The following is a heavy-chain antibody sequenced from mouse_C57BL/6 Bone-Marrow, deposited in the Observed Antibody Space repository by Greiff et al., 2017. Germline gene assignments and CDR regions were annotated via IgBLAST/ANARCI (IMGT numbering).Heavy chain of an antibody. CDR1: GYTFTSYW. V-gene: IGHV1-53*01. J-gene: IGHJ3*01. Sequence: QVQLQQPGTELVKPGASVKLSCKASGYTFTSYWMNWVKQRPGQGLEWSGNINPRNGGTNYKEKFKSKDTLTVDKSSSTAYMQLSSLTSEDSAVYYCARLGYWGQGTLVTVSA. CDR3: ARLGY. CDR2: INPRNGGT. D-gene: IGHD4-1*01.